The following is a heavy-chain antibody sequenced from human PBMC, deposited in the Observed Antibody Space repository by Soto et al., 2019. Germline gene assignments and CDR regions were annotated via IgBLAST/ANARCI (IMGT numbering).Heavy chain of an antibody. CDR1: GFTFSSYW. CDR3: ARDGHPSYCSTTGCFMDV. Sequence: GGSLRLSCAASGFTFSSYWMHWVRQAPGKGLVWVSRISSDGSSTSYAGSVKGRFTISRDNGKKTLYLQMSSLRAEDTAVHYCARDGHPSYCSTTGCFMDVWGQGTTVTVSS. V-gene: IGHV3-74*01. CDR2: ISSDGSST. J-gene: IGHJ6*02. D-gene: IGHD2-2*01.